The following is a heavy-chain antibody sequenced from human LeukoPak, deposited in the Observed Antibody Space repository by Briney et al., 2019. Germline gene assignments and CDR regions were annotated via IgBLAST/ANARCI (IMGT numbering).Heavy chain of an antibody. V-gene: IGHV3-7*01. CDR3: ARDGFQWLVQYAFDI. D-gene: IGHD6-19*01. Sequence: GGSLRLSCAASGFTFSSYWMSWVRQAPGKGLEWVSNIKQDGSEKYYVDSVKGRFTISRDNAKTSLYLQMNSLRAEDTAVYYCARDGFQWLVQYAFDIWGQGTMVTVSS. CDR2: IKQDGSEK. CDR1: GFTFSSYW. J-gene: IGHJ3*02.